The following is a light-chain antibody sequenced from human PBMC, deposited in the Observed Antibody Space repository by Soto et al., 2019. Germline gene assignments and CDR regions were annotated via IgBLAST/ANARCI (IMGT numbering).Light chain of an antibody. CDR3: AAWDDSLSGPWV. V-gene: IGLV1-47*02. Sequence: VVTQPPSASGTPGQRVTISCSGSSSNIGSNYVYWYQQLPGTAPKLLIYSNNQRPSGVPDRFSGSKSGTSASLAISGLRSEDEADYYCAAWDDSLSGPWVFGGGTQLTVL. J-gene: IGLJ3*02. CDR2: SNN. CDR1: SSNIGSNY.